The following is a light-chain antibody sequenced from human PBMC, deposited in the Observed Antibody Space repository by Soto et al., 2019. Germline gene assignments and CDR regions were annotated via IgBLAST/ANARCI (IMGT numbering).Light chain of an antibody. J-gene: IGLJ2*01. CDR2: DVS. Sequence: QSALTQPASVSGSPGQSITISCTGTSSDVGGYNYVSWYQQQPGKTPKVMIYDVSKRPSGVSNRFSGSKSSNTASLTISGLQAEDEADYYCSSYTGSSTYVVFGGGTKVTVL. CDR1: SSDVGGYNY. V-gene: IGLV2-14*01. CDR3: SSYTGSSTYVV.